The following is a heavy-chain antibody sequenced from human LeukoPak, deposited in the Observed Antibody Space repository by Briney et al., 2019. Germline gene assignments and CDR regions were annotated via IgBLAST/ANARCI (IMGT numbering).Heavy chain of an antibody. CDR1: GGSISGSYW. Sequence: SGTLSLTCVVSGGSISGSYWWSWVRQPPGKGMEWIGEIYHSGSTNYNPSLKSRVTISVDKSKNEFSLRLDSVTAADTAIYYCARDGFERGDNTDYMDVWGRGTTVTVS. D-gene: IGHD2-2*03. CDR2: IYHSGST. CDR3: ARDGFERGDNTDYMDV. J-gene: IGHJ6*03. V-gene: IGHV4-4*02.